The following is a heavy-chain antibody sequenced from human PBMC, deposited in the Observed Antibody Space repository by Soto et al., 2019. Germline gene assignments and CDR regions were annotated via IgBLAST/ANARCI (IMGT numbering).Heavy chain of an antibody. CDR1: GGSISSYY. CDR3: ASRRVGFPFDH. CDR2: IYYTGST. J-gene: IGHJ4*02. Sequence: PSETLSLTCTVSGGSISSYYWSWIRQPPGKGLEWIGYIYYTGSTYYNPSLKSRVNMSLDTSQNQFSLKLTSVTAADTAVYFCASRRVGFPFDHWGQGALVTVSS. D-gene: IGHD6-25*01. V-gene: IGHV4-59*01.